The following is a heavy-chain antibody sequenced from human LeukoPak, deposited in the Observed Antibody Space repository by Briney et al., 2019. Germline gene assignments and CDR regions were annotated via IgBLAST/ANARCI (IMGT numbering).Heavy chain of an antibody. Sequence: GASVKVSCKASGYTFTGYYMHWVRQAPGQGLEWMGWINPNSGGTNYAQKFQGRVTMTRDTSISTAYMELSSLRSEDTAVYYCAGGWSWGYDAFDIWGQGTMVTVSS. CDR2: INPNSGGT. CDR3: AGGWSWGYDAFDI. V-gene: IGHV1-2*02. J-gene: IGHJ3*02. CDR1: GYTFTGYY. D-gene: IGHD6-19*01.